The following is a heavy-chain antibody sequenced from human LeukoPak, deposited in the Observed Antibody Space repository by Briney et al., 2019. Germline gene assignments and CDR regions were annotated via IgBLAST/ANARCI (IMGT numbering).Heavy chain of an antibody. CDR3: ARGGSPVGATNDY. J-gene: IGHJ4*02. D-gene: IGHD1-26*01. CDR1: GGSFRGYY. CDR2: INHSGST. Sequence: SETLSLTCAVYGGSFRGYYWSWIRHPPGKGLEWIGEINHSGSTNYNPSLKSRVTISVDTSKNQFSLKLSSVTAADTAVYDCARGGSPVGATNDYWGQGTLVTVSS. V-gene: IGHV4-34*01.